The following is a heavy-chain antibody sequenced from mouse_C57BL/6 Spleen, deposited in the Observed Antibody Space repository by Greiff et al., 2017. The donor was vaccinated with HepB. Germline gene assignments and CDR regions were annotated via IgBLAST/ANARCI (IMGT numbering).Heavy chain of an antibody. CDR3: AVGGEGSYFDV. CDR2: ISDGGSYT. CDR1: GFTFSSYA. J-gene: IGHJ1*03. Sequence: EVKVVESGGGLVKPGGSLKLSCAASGFTFSSYAMSWVRQTPEKRLEWVATISDGGSYTYYPDNVKGRFTISRDNAKNNLYLQMSHLKSEDTAMYYCAVGGEGSYFDVWGTGTTVTVSS. V-gene: IGHV5-4*03.